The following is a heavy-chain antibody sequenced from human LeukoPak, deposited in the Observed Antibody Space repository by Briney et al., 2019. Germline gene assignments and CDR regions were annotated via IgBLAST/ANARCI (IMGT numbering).Heavy chain of an antibody. Sequence: ASVKVSCKASGYTFTGYYMHWVRQAPGQGLEWMGWINPNSGGTNYAQKFQGRVTMTRDTSISTAYMELSRLRSDDTAVYYCASDASDTNYYYGMDVWGQGTTVTVSS. D-gene: IGHD3-3*01. J-gene: IGHJ6*02. CDR1: GYTFTGYY. CDR2: INPNSGGT. V-gene: IGHV1-2*02. CDR3: ASDASDTNYYYGMDV.